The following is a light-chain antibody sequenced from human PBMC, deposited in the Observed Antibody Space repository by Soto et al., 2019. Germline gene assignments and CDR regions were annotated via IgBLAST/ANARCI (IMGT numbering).Light chain of an antibody. CDR1: PSVSSY. J-gene: IGKJ2*01. CDR2: DAS. CDR3: QQRSNWPLT. V-gene: IGKV3-11*01. Sequence: EIVLTQSPATLSLSPAERATLSCRASPSVSSYLAWYQQKPGQAPRLLIYDASNRATGIPARFSGSGSGTDFTLTISSLEPEDFAVYYCQQRSNWPLTFGQGTKLEIK.